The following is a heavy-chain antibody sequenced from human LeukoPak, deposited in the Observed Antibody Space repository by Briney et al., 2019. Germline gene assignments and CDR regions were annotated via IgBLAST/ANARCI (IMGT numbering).Heavy chain of an antibody. CDR1: GFTFSSYG. CDR2: ISYDGSNK. CDR3: AKEGLRSGFDY. V-gene: IGHV3-30*18. D-gene: IGHD4-17*01. J-gene: IGHJ4*02. Sequence: GRSLRLSCAASGFTFSSYGMRWVRQAPGKGLEWVAVISYDGSNKYYADSVKGRFTISRDNSKNTLYLQMNSLRAEDTAVYYCAKEGLRSGFDYWGQGTLVTVSS.